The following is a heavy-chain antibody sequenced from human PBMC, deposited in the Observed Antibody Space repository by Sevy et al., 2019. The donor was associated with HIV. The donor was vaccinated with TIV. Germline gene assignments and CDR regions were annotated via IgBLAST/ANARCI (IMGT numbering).Heavy chain of an antibody. CDR2: ISAYNGNT. Sequence: ASVKVSCKASGYTFTSYGISWVRQAPGQGLEWMGWISAYNGNTNYAQKLQGRVTMTTDTSTSTAYIELRSLRSDDTAVYYCARGSGYYPWWGCKKLGYMDVWGNGTTVTVSS. CDR3: ARGSGYYPWWGCKKLGYMDV. V-gene: IGHV1-18*01. J-gene: IGHJ6*03. D-gene: IGHD3-22*01. CDR1: GYTFTSYG.